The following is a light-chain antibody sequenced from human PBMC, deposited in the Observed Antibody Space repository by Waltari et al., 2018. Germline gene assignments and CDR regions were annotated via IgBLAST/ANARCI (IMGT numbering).Light chain of an antibody. CDR3: QQRSNWPLT. CDR1: QSVSSY. V-gene: IGKV3-11*01. CDR2: DAS. J-gene: IGKJ4*01. Sequence: EIVLTQSPATLPLSPGEIATPSCRASQSVSSYLAWYQQKPGQAPRLLIYDASNRATGIPARFSGSGSGTDFTLTISSLEPEDFAVYYCQQRSNWPLTFGGGTKVEIK.